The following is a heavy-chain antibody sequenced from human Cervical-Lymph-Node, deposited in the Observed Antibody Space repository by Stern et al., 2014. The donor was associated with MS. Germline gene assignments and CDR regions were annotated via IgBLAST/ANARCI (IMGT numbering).Heavy chain of an antibody. J-gene: IGHJ5*02. Sequence: EVQLVESGGGLVQPGGSLRLSCAASGFTFSSYAMSWVRQAPGKGLEWVSAISGSGGSTYYADSVNGRFTISRDNSKNTLYLQMNSLRAEDTAVYYCAKDRGYCSSTSCLYDWFDPWGQGTLVTVSS. CDR2: ISGSGGST. CDR3: AKDRGYCSSTSCLYDWFDP. D-gene: IGHD2-2*01. V-gene: IGHV3-23*04. CDR1: GFTFSSYA.